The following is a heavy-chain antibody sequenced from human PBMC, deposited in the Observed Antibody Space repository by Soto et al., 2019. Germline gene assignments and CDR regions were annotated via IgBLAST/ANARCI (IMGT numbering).Heavy chain of an antibody. Sequence: QLQLQESGPGLVKPSETLSLTCTVSGGSITSSNYYWGWIRKPPGKGLEWIGSMYYSGSTYYNPSLKSRGTISGDTSKNQFSLRLHSVTAADTAVYYCARHGAGYCSSTSCYPPQGWFDPWGQGTLVTVSS. CDR2: MYYSGST. V-gene: IGHV4-39*01. CDR1: GGSITSSNYY. CDR3: ARHGAGYCSSTSCYPPQGWFDP. J-gene: IGHJ5*02. D-gene: IGHD2-2*01.